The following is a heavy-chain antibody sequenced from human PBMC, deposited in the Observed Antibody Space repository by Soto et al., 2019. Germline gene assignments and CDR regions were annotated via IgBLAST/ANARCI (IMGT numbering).Heavy chain of an antibody. Sequence: SETLSLTCTVSGGSISSSSYYWGWIRKPPGKGLEWIGYIYYSGSTYYNPSLKSRVTISVDTSKNQFSLKLSSVTAADTAVYYCARDRRAVRGVIIPYNNWFDPWGQGTLVTVSS. CDR2: IYYSGST. V-gene: IGHV4-39*07. CDR1: GGSISSSSYY. CDR3: ARDRRAVRGVIIPYNNWFDP. J-gene: IGHJ5*02. D-gene: IGHD3-10*01.